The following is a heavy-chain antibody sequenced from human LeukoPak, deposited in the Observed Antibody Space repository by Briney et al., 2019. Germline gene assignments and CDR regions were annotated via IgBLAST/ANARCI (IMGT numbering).Heavy chain of an antibody. D-gene: IGHD6-25*01. J-gene: IGHJ3*02. CDR1: GFTFSDYY. Sequence: GSLRLSCAASGFTFSDYYMSWIRQPPGKGLEWIGEINHGGSTNYNPSLKSRVTISVDTSKNQFSLKLSSVTAADTAVYYCARASGIWGQGTMVTVSS. CDR2: INHGGST. CDR3: ARASGI. V-gene: IGHV4-34*01.